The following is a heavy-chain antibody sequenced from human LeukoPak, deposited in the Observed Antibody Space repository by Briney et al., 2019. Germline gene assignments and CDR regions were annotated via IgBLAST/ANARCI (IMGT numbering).Heavy chain of an antibody. J-gene: IGHJ6*02. CDR1: GGSISSYY. V-gene: IGHV4-59*01. CDR2: IYYSGST. CDR3: ARGRYSSSWYYYYYGMDV. Sequence: PSETLSLTCTVSGGSISSYYWSWIRQPPGKGLEWIGYIYYSGSTNYNPSLKSRVTISVDTSKNQSSLKLSSVTAADTAVYYCARGRYSSSWYYYYYGMDVWGQGTTVTVSS. D-gene: IGHD6-13*01.